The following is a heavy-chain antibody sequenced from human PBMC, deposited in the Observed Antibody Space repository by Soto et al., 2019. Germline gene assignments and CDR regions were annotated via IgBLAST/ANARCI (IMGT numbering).Heavy chain of an antibody. CDR1: GDTFSFYT. V-gene: IGHV1-69*02. CDR2: INPILSMS. D-gene: IGHD3-10*01. CDR3: ATSYGSGYRAFDY. J-gene: IGHJ4*02. Sequence: QVQLVQSGAEVKKPGSSVKVSCKASGDTFSFYTINWVRQAPGLGLKWVGRINPILSMSNYAQKFQGRVTMTADKSTSTAYMELRSLRSEDTAMYYCATSYGSGYRAFDYWGQGALVTVSS.